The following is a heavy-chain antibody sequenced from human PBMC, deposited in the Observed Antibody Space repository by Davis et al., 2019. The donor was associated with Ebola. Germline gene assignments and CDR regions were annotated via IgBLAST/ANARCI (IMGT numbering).Heavy chain of an antibody. V-gene: IGHV4-34*01. J-gene: IGHJ5*02. CDR1: GGSFSGYY. CDR2: INHSGST. D-gene: IGHD2-15*01. Sequence: SETLSLTCAVYGGSFSGYYWSWIRQPPGKGLEWIGEINHSGSTNYNPSLKSRVTISVDTSKNQFSLKLSSVTAADTAVYYCARVLRLGYCSGGSCRHNWFDPGGQGTLVTVSS. CDR3: ARVLRLGYCSGGSCRHNWFDP.